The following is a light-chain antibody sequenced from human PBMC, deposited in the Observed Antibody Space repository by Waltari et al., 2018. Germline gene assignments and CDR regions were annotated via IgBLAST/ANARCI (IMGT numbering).Light chain of an antibody. CDR1: QSVNEY. V-gene: IGKV3-11*01. J-gene: IGKJ4*01. CDR2: DAS. CDR3: HVRSNWPPVT. Sequence: EIVLTQSPATLSCSPGERTTPPCRASQSVNEYLAWYQQIPGQAPRLLIYDASNRATGIPARFSGSGSGTDFTLTISSLEPEDFAIYYCHVRSNWPPVTFGGGTKVEIK.